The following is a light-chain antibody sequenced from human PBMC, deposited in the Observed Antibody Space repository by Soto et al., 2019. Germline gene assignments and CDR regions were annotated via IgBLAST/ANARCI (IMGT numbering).Light chain of an antibody. CDR1: QSVSSY. Sequence: EIVLTQSPATLSLSPGERATLSCRASQSVSSYLAWYQQKPGQAPRLLIYDASNRATGIPARFSGSCSGTDFTLTISSLEPEDFAVYYCQQRSNWPPGWTFGQGTKVEIK. CDR2: DAS. J-gene: IGKJ1*01. V-gene: IGKV3-11*01. CDR3: QQRSNWPPGWT.